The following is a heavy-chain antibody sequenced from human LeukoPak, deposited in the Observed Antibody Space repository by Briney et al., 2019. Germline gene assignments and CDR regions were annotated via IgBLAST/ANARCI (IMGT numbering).Heavy chain of an antibody. D-gene: IGHD5-12*01. Sequence: GGSLRLSCAAPGFTFSSYWMHWVRQAPGKGPVWVSRIKTDGSKTNYVDSVKGRFTISRDNAKNTLYLQMNSLRAEDTAVYYCARAGYGNALDIWGQGTMVTVSS. J-gene: IGHJ3*02. V-gene: IGHV3-74*01. CDR3: ARAGYGNALDI. CDR1: GFTFSSYW. CDR2: IKTDGSKT.